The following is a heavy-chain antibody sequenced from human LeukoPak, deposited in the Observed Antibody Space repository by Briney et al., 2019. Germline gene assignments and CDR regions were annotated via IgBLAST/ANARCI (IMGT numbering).Heavy chain of an antibody. V-gene: IGHV1-3*01. D-gene: IGHD1/OR15-1a*01. CDR1: GYTFPSYF. Sequence: ASVKVSCKASGYTFPSYFMHWVRQAPGQRLEWMGWISAGNGNTKYSQNFQGRVTFISNTSATAAFMELSSLRSEDAAVYYCARDSGSGNNDYWGQGTLVTVSS. CDR3: ARDSGSGNNDY. CDR2: ISAGNGNT. J-gene: IGHJ4*02.